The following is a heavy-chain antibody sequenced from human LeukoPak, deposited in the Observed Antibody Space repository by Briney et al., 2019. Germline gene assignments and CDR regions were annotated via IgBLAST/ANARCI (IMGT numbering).Heavy chain of an antibody. CDR1: GGSISSADFY. D-gene: IGHD6-6*01. Sequence: PSQTLSLTCAVSGGSISSADFYWSWIRQHPGKGLEWIGFIYYSGSTNYNPSLKSRVTISVDTSKNQFSLKLNSVTAADTAVYYCARDPSSSSEPYYFDYWGQGTLVTVSS. V-gene: IGHV4-31*11. CDR2: IYYSGST. CDR3: ARDPSSSSEPYYFDY. J-gene: IGHJ4*02.